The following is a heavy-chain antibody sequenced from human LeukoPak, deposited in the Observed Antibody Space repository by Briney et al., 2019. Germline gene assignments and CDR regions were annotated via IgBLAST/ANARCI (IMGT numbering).Heavy chain of an antibody. CDR3: ARGYGDYGKYYFDS. CDR1: GFTFNSYS. D-gene: IGHD4-17*01. J-gene: IGHJ4*02. CDR2: ISSGSGYI. Sequence: GGSLRLSCVASGFTFNSYSMNWARQAPGKGLEWVSSISSGSGYIYYADSVKGRFTISRDNAKNSLYLQMNSLRAEDTAVYYCARGYGDYGKYYFDSWGQGTLVTVSS. V-gene: IGHV3-21*01.